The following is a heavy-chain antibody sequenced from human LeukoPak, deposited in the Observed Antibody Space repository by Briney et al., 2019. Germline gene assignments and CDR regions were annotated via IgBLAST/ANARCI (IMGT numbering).Heavy chain of an antibody. CDR1: GGSISSGSYY. Sequence: PSETLSLTCTVSGGSISSGSYYWSWIRQPAGKGLEWIGRIYTSGSTNYNPSLKSRVTISVDTSKNQFSLKLRSVSAADTAIYYCARGRARDGSYPWFDSWGQGTLVTVSS. D-gene: IGHD3-16*02. CDR2: IYTSGST. J-gene: IGHJ5*01. CDR3: ARGRARDGSYPWFDS. V-gene: IGHV4-61*02.